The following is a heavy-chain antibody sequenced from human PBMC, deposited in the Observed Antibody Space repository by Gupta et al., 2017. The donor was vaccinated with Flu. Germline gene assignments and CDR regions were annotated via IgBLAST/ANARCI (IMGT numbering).Heavy chain of an antibody. D-gene: IGHD2-15*01. CDR3: ARKGGGHCSGGSCYSFDY. J-gene: IGHJ4*02. CDR1: GVTFSSYA. Sequence: QVRLVQSGAEVKKPGSSVKVSCKAYGVTFSSYAINWVRQAPGQGLEWMGGVTPVFGPKIYAQRFQGRVTITADESTSTAYMELSSLTSDDTAFYYCARKGGGHCSGGSCYSFDYWGQGTLVTVSS. CDR2: VTPVFGPK. V-gene: IGHV1-69*01.